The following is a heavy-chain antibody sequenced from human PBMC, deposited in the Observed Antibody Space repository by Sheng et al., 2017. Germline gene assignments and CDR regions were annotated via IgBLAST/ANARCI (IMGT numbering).Heavy chain of an antibody. CDR2: IFHSGNT. J-gene: IGHJ4*02. Sequence: QVHLQESGPGLVKPSETLSLTCNVSGYSFSTGYYWGWVRQPPGKGLEWIGSIFHSGNTYYNPSLMSRVTISVDTSKNQFSLKLNSVTAADTAVYYCARESHYDFWSGDYPLLDYWGQGTLVHRL. D-gene: IGHD3-3*01. V-gene: IGHV4-38-2*02. CDR1: GYSFSTGYY. CDR3: ARESHYDFWSGDYPLLDY.